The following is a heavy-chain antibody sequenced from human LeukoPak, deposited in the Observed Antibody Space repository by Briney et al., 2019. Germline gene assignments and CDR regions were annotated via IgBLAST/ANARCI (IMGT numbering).Heavy chain of an antibody. CDR1: GDSVSSNSAA. CDR2: TYYRSKWYN. V-gene: IGHV6-1*01. Sequence: SQTLSLTCAISGDSVSSNSAAWNWIRQSPSRGLEWLGRTYYRSKWYNDYAVSVKSRITINPDTSKNQFSLQLNSVTPEDTAVYYCARAPPDYLHYYYYGMDVWGKGTTVTVSS. CDR3: ARAPPDYLHYYYYGMDV. D-gene: IGHD2/OR15-2a*01. J-gene: IGHJ6*04.